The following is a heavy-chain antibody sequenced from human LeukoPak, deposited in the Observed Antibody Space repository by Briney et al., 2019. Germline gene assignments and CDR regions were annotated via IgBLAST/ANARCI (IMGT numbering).Heavy chain of an antibody. Sequence: GGSLRLFCAASGFTVSTNYMNWVRQAPGKGLEWVSVLYSDGSTYYTDSVKGRFTISRDNSKNTLSLQMNSLRAEDTAVYYCARDRATGFSDALDIWGQGTMVIVSS. D-gene: IGHD2/OR15-2a*01. CDR3: ARDRATGFSDALDI. V-gene: IGHV3-66*01. CDR1: GFTVSTNY. CDR2: LYSDGST. J-gene: IGHJ3*02.